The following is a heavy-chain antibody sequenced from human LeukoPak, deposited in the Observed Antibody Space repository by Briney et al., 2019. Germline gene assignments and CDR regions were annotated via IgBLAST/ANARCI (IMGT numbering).Heavy chain of an antibody. CDR3: ARVGSYYYDSSGYYPNNNWFDP. D-gene: IGHD3-22*01. CDR1: GGSISSSSYY. CDR2: IYSSSST. J-gene: IGHJ5*02. Sequence: SATLSLTCTVSGGSISSSSYYWRWIRQPPGKWLELIGSIYSSSSTYYNPSLKSRITVSVATTTNHFSLNLISVTAADTAVYYCARVGSYYYDSSGYYPNNNWFDPWGEGTLVSVSS. V-gene: IGHV4-39*07.